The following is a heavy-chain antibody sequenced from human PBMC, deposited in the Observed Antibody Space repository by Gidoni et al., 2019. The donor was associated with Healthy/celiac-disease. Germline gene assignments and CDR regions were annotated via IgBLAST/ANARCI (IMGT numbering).Heavy chain of an antibody. CDR1: GFTFSSYA. V-gene: IGHV3-23*01. CDR3: AKAHYGGATHFDY. Sequence: EVQLLESGGGLVQPGGSRRLSCAASGFTFSSYAMSWVRQAPGKGLGWVSAISGSGGSTYYADSVKGRFTISRDNSKNTLYLQMNSLRAEDTAVYYCAKAHYGGATHFDYWGQGTLVTVSS. J-gene: IGHJ4*02. D-gene: IGHD1-26*01. CDR2: ISGSGGST.